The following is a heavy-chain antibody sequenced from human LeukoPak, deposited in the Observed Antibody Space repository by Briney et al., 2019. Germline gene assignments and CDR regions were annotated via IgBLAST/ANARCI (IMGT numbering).Heavy chain of an antibody. Sequence: GGSLRLSCAASGFTFSSYSMNWVRQAPGKGLEWVSYISSSSSTIYYADSVKGRFTISRDNAKNSLYLQMNSLRAEDTAVYYCARDFAPAAHYYYYYMDVWGKGTTVTVSS. D-gene: IGHD2-2*01. CDR2: ISSSSSTI. CDR1: GFTFSSYS. J-gene: IGHJ6*03. CDR3: ARDFAPAAHYYYYYMDV. V-gene: IGHV3-48*01.